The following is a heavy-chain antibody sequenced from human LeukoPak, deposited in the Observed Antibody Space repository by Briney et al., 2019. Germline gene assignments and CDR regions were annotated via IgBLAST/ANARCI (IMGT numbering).Heavy chain of an antibody. D-gene: IGHD3-10*01. CDR3: ARVKGSGIYYPTDY. Sequence: GGSLRLSCAASGFTFSSYGMHWVRQAPGKGLEWVAVIWYDGSNKYYADSVKGRFTISRDNSKNTLYLQMNSLRAEDTAVYYCARVKGSGIYYPTDYWGQGTLVTFSS. CDR2: IWYDGSNK. J-gene: IGHJ4*02. V-gene: IGHV3-33*01. CDR1: GFTFSSYG.